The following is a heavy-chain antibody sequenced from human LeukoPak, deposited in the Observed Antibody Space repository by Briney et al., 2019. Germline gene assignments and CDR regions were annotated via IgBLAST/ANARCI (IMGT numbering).Heavy chain of an antibody. CDR1: GYTFTSYY. CDR2: INPSGGST. CDR3: ARAGLNSYYDSSGYLDY. Sequence: ASVTVSCKASGYTFTSYYMHWVRQAPGQGLEWMGIINPSGGSTSYAQKFQGRVTMTRDMSTSTVYMELSSLRSGDTAVYYCARAGLNSYYDSSGYLDYWGQGTLVTVSS. D-gene: IGHD3-22*01. J-gene: IGHJ4*02. V-gene: IGHV1-46*01.